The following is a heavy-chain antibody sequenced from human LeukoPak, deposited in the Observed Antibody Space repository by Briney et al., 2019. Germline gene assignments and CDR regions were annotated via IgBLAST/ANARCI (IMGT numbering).Heavy chain of an antibody. D-gene: IGHD3-3*01. V-gene: IGHV4-59*01. CDR2: IYCSGST. CDR1: GGSISSYY. CDR3: ARVHYDFWSGYFAWFDP. J-gene: IGHJ5*02. Sequence: SETLSLTCTVSGGSISSYYWSWIRQPPGKGLEWIGYIYCSGSTNYNPSLKSRVTISVDTSKNQFSLKLSSVTAADTAVYYCARVHYDFWSGYFAWFDPWGQGTLVTVSS.